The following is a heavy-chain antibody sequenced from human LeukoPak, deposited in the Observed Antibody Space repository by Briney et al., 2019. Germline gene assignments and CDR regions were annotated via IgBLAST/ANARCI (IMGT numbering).Heavy chain of an antibody. V-gene: IGHV1-3*01. CDR3: ARGYYGSGSYYMGY. CDR1: GFTFSSYA. Sequence: PGRSLRLSCAASGFTFSSYAMHWVRQAPGQRLEWMGWINAGNGNTKYSQKFQGRVTITRDTSASTAYMELSSLRSEDTAVYYCARGYYGSGSYYMGYWGQGTLVTVSS. J-gene: IGHJ4*02. CDR2: INAGNGNT. D-gene: IGHD3-10*01.